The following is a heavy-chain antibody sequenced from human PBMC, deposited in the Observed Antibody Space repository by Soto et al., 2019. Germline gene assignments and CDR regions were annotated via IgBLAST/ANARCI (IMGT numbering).Heavy chain of an antibody. J-gene: IGHJ4*02. CDR2: ISNDGSKK. CDR3: AKVPLRPYYFEY. CDR1: GFIFSNYG. Sequence: QVQLVDSGGGVVQPGRSLRLSCAASGFIFSNYGIHWVRQSPGKGLEWVALISNDGSKKYYADSVKGRFIISRDNTKNTLYLEINSLRDDDTAVSYCAKVPLRPYYFEYWGQGTLVIVSS. D-gene: IGHD4-17*01. V-gene: IGHV3-30*18.